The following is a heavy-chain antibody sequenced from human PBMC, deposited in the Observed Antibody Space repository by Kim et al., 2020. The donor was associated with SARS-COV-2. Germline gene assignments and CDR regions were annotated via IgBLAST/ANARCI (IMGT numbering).Heavy chain of an antibody. CDR3: ARDPTGYGGDY. V-gene: IGHV4-61*01. J-gene: IGHJ4*02. D-gene: IGHD5-12*01. CDR1: GDSVSSGSYY. Sequence: SETLSLTCTVSGDSVSSGSYYWSWIRQPPGKGLEWIGYIYYSGSTNYNPSLKSRVTISIDTSKSQFSLNLSSVTAADTAVYYCARDPTGYGGDYWGQGTL. CDR2: IYYSGST.